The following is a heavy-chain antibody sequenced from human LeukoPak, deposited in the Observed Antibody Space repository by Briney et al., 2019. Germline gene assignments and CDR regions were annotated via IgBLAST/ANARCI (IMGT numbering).Heavy chain of an antibody. J-gene: IGHJ4*02. CDR1: RLTLSNAW. D-gene: IGHD3-16*01. CDR3: TSPAFDDVWGSYQN. CDR2: VNSKTDGRTT. Sequence: PGRSLRLSCAASRLTLSNAWVRWARHVAGGGREWDGRVNSKTDGRTTDYAAHVRGSITTSRDESKNTLYLRMNSLKTEDTYVYYCTSPAFDDVWGSYQNWGQGTLVTVSS. V-gene: IGHV3-15*01.